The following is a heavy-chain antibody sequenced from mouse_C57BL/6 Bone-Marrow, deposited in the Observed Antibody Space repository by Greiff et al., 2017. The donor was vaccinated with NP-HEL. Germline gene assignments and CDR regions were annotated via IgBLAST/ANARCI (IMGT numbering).Heavy chain of an antibody. D-gene: IGHD3-2*02. CDR1: GYTFTSYG. Sequence: QVQLQQSGAELARPGASVKLSCKASGYTFTSYGISWVKQSTGQGLEWIGEIYPRSGNTYYNEKFKGTATLTADKSSSTAYMELRSLTSEDSAVYFCANRQLRHLDYWGQGTTLTVSS. CDR2: IYPRSGNT. V-gene: IGHV1-81*01. J-gene: IGHJ2*01. CDR3: ANRQLRHLDY.